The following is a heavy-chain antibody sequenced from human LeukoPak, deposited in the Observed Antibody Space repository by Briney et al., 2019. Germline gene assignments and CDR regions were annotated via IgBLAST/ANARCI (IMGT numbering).Heavy chain of an antibody. V-gene: IGHV4-34*01. J-gene: IGHJ6*02. CDR3: ARDHLGSPTPRMDV. Sequence: SETLSLTCAVYGGSFSGYYWSWIRQPPGKGLEWIGEINHSGSTNHNPSLKSRVTISVDTSKNQFSLKLSSVTAADTAVYYCARDHLGSPTPRMDVWGQGTTVTVSS. CDR1: GGSFSGYY. D-gene: IGHD1-26*01. CDR2: INHSGST.